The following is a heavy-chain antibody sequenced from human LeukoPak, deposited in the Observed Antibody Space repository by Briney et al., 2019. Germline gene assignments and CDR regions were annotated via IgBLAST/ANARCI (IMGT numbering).Heavy chain of an antibody. Sequence: GGSLRLSCAASGFTFSDYWMIWVRQAPGKGLEWVANIKEDGSHENYVDSVRGRFAISRDNAKNSLYLQMNSLRDEDTAVYYCASILTRVGADLVDYWGQGTLVTVSS. CDR2: IKEDGSHE. J-gene: IGHJ4*02. CDR1: GFTFSDYW. CDR3: ASILTRVGADLVDY. V-gene: IGHV3-7*01. D-gene: IGHD1-26*01.